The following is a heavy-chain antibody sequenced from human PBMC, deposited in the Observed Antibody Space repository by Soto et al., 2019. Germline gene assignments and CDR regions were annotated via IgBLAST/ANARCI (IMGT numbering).Heavy chain of an antibody. CDR1: GGTFSSYA. CDR2: IIPIFGTA. CDR3: AGRTYTGSYYEGNWFDP. Sequence: ASVKVSCKASGGTFSSYAISWVRQAPGQGLEWMGGIIPIFGTANYAQTFQGRVTINADESTSTAYMELRSLRSEDTAVYYCAGRTYTGSYYEGNWFDPWGQGXLVTVYS. D-gene: IGHD1-26*01. V-gene: IGHV1-69*13. J-gene: IGHJ5*02.